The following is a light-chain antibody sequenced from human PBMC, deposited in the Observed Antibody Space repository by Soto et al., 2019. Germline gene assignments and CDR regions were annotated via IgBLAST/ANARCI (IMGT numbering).Light chain of an antibody. CDR2: EVS. CDR3: SSYTSRSGV. Sequence: QSALTQPASVSGSPGQSITISCTGTSSDVGGYNYVSWYQQHPGKAPKLMIYEVSNRPSGVSNRFSGSKSGNTASLTISGLQSEDEADYYCSSYTSRSGVFGTGTNLTV. V-gene: IGLV2-14*01. J-gene: IGLJ1*01. CDR1: SSDVGGYNY.